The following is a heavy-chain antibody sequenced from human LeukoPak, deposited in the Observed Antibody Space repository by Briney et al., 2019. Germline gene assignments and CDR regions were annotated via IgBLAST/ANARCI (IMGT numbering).Heavy chain of an antibody. CDR3: AKSTTVTQRGYFDY. CDR1: GFTFSSYG. J-gene: IGHJ4*02. Sequence: GGSLRLSCAASGFTFSSYGMHWVRQAPAKGLEWVAIISYDGSNKYYADSVKGPFTISRDNSKNTLYLQMNSLRAEDTAVYYCAKSTTVTQRGYFDYWGQGTLVTVSS. D-gene: IGHD4-17*01. CDR2: ISYDGSNK. V-gene: IGHV3-30*18.